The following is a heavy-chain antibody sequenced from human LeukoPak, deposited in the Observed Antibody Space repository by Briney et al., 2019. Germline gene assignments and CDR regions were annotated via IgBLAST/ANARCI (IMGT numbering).Heavy chain of an antibody. D-gene: IGHD2-15*01. Sequence: GGSLRLSCAASGFTFSSYGMHWVRQAPGKGLEWVAVIWYDGSNKYYADSVKGRFTISRDNSKNTLYLQMNSPRAEDTAVYYCARSPPSYCSGGSCYGGGYYFDYWGQGTLVTVSS. J-gene: IGHJ4*02. V-gene: IGHV3-33*01. CDR3: ARSPPSYCSGGSCYGGGYYFDY. CDR1: GFTFSSYG. CDR2: IWYDGSNK.